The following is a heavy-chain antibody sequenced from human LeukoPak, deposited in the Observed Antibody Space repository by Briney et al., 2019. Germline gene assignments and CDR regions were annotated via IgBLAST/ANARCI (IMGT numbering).Heavy chain of an antibody. CDR3: ARDGGSYGDCPH. V-gene: IGHV1-46*01. D-gene: IGHD4/OR15-4a*01. CDR2: INPSDDTT. Sequence: ASVKVSCKASGYTFTSNHMHWVRQAPGQGLEWMGIINPSDDTTTCAQKFQGRVTMTRDTSTSTVYMDLSSLRSEDTAVYYCARDGGSYGDCPHWGQGTLVTVSS. CDR1: GYTFTSNH. J-gene: IGHJ1*01.